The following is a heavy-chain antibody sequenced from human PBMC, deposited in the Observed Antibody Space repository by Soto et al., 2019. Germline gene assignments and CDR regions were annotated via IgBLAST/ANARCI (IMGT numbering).Heavy chain of an antibody. V-gene: IGHV3-33*01. CDR2: IWYDGSNK. CDR1: GFTFSSYG. CDR3: AREAAPGYYDFWSGYYTNAYFEY. D-gene: IGHD3-3*01. Sequence: SLILSCAASGFTFSSYGMHWVRQAPGKGLEWVAVIWYDGSNKYYADSVKGRFTISRDNSKNTLYLQMNSLRAEDTAVYYCAREAAPGYYDFWSGYYTNAYFEYWGQGTLVTVSS. J-gene: IGHJ4*02.